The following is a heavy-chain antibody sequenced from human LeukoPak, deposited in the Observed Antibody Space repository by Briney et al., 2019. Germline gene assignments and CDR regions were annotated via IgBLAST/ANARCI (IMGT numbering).Heavy chain of an antibody. Sequence: GASVKVSCKASGGTFSSYAISWVRRAPGQGLEWMGRIIPIFSIANYAQKFQGRVTITADKSTSTAYMELSSLRSEDTAVYYCAREGVPGKGYYDSSGYTPDVDYWGQGTLVTVSS. CDR1: GGTFSSYA. J-gene: IGHJ4*02. CDR2: IIPIFSIA. V-gene: IGHV1-69*04. CDR3: AREGVPGKGYYDSSGYTPDVDY. D-gene: IGHD3-22*01.